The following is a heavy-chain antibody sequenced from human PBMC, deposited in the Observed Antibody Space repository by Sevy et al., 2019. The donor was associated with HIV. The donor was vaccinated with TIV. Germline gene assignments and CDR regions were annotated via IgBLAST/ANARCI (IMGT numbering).Heavy chain of an antibody. V-gene: IGHV4-31*03. CDR1: GGSINSGGYF. Sequence: SETLSLTCTVSGGSINSGGYFWSWIRQHPGKGLEWIGYMYHSGSTYYNPSLKSRLSMSMDPSKNQFSLRMSTVTAADTAIYFCARATGSSAGFDSWGHGTVVTVSS. D-gene: IGHD2-15*01. J-gene: IGHJ4*01. CDR3: ARATGSSAGFDS. CDR2: MYHSGST.